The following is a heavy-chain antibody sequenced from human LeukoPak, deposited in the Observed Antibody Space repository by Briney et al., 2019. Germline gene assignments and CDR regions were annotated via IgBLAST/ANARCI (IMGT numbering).Heavy chain of an antibody. CDR3: ARDPNGDYIGAFDF. J-gene: IGHJ3*01. CDR1: GITFNNYA. CDR2: ITGGGRT. Sequence: GGSLRLSCAASGITFNNYAMMWVRQAQGQGLEWVSAITGGGRTYYADSVKGRFTISRDNSKNTLYLQMNSLRAEDTALYFCARDPNGDYIGAFDFLGQGTVVTVSS. V-gene: IGHV3-23*01. D-gene: IGHD4-17*01.